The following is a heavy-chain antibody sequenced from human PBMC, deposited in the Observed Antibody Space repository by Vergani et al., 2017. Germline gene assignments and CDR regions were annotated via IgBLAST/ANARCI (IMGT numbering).Heavy chain of an antibody. CDR2: IYYSGST. D-gene: IGHD3-3*01. CDR3: ARAPMGSTIFGVVIIRFGFDI. Sequence: QVQLQESGPGLVKPSQTLSLTCAVSGGSISSVGYYWSWIRQHPGKGLEWIGYIYYSGSTFYNPSLKSRVTISVDTSKNQFSLHLSSVTAADTAVYYCARAPMGSTIFGVVIIRFGFDIWGQGTMVTVSS. V-gene: IGHV4-31*11. CDR1: GGSISSVGYY. J-gene: IGHJ3*02.